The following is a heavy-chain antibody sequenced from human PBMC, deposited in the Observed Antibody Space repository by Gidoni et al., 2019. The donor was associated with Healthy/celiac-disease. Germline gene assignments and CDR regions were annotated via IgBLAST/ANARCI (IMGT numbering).Heavy chain of an antibody. CDR1: EFTFRSSA. Sequence: EVPRLGSAAGVVQPGGSLLLFCAATEFTFRSSATNWVRQAPGEGMEWVSAMGSSSGSRYYADSVKCRFSNASDNPKNRVYLQVNGLRAEDTAVYYGAKDGIVVVVAATGGWVDPLGPGNPGHRLL. J-gene: IGHJ5*02. V-gene: IGHV3-23*01. CDR3: AKDGIVVVVAATGGWVDP. CDR2: MGSSSGSR. D-gene: IGHD2-15*01.